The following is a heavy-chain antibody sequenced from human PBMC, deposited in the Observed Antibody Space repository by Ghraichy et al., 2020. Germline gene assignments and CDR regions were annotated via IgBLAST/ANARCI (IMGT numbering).Heavy chain of an antibody. J-gene: IGHJ5*02. CDR1: SAPLNSSREN. V-gene: IGHV4-39*01. Sequence: SETLSLTCTGSSAPLNSSRENPGRIPSPPGKGLEWSGSIYYSGSTYYNPSLKSRVTISVDTSKNQFSLKLSSVPAADTAVYYCARHRSSQVWFDPWGQGT. CDR3: ARHRSSQVWFDP. D-gene: IGHD3-10*01. CDR2: IYYSGST.